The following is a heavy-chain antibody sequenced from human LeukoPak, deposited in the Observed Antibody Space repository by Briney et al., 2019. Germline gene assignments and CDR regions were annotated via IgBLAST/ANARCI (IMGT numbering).Heavy chain of an antibody. Sequence: GASVKVSCKASGGTFSSYGISWVRQAPGQGLEWMGRIIPILGIANYAQKFQGRVTITADKFTSTAYMELSSLRSEDTAVYYCARVSGAPSGMDVWGQGTTVTVSS. CDR1: GGTFSSYG. CDR3: ARVSGAPSGMDV. J-gene: IGHJ6*02. CDR2: IIPILGIA. V-gene: IGHV1-69*04.